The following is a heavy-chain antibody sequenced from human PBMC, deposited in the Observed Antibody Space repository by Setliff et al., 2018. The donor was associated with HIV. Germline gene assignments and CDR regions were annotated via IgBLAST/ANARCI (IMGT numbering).Heavy chain of an antibody. CDR2: IYSSGST. V-gene: IGHV4-59*08. CDR1: GASISSYY. Sequence: LSLTCTVSGASISSYYWSWIRQPPGKGLEWIGYIYSSGSTNYNPSLKSRVTISVDTSKNQFSLKLNSVTAADTAMYYCVHSLLGAPMVDYWGQGTLVTVSS. CDR3: VHSLLGAPMVDY. D-gene: IGHD3-16*01. J-gene: IGHJ4*02.